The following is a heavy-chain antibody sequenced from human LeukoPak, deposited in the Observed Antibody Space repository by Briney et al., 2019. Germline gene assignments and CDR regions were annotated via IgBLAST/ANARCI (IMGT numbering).Heavy chain of an antibody. CDR3: AREPPRGSGYATFDS. V-gene: IGHV3-48*04. CDR1: GFTFSSYS. J-gene: IGHJ4*02. CDR2: ISSSGSSI. Sequence: GGSLRLSCAASGFTFSSYSMNWVRQAPGKGLEWVSYISSSGSSISYADSMKGRFTISRDNAKNSLYLQMNSLRAEDTAVYYCAREPPRGSGYATFDSWGQGTRVTVSS. D-gene: IGHD5-12*01.